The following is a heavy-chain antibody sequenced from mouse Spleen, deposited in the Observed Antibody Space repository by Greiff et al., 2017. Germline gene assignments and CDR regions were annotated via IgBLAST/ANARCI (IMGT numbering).Heavy chain of an antibody. Sequence: EVHLVESGGGLVKPGGSLKLSCAASGFTFSSYTMSWVRQTPEKRLEWVATISGGGGNTYYPDSVKGRFTISRDNAKNTLYLQMSSLRSEDTALYYCARRYYGGAMDYWGQGTSVTVSS. CDR3: ARRYYGGAMDY. CDR1: GFTFSSYT. D-gene: IGHD1-1*01. V-gene: IGHV5-9*01. J-gene: IGHJ4*01. CDR2: ISGGGGNT.